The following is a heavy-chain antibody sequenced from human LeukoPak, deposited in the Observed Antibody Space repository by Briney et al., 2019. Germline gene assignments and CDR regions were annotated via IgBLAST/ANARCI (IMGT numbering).Heavy chain of an antibody. J-gene: IGHJ4*02. D-gene: IGHD5-12*01. CDR2: IGQDGREK. V-gene: IGHV3-7*01. CDR3: ARERGYSGYDWFDY. Sequence: PGGSLRLSCAASGFTFRSYWLTWVRQAPGKGPEWVANIGQDGREKYYVDSVKGRFTISRDNAKNSLYLQMNSLRADDTAVYYCARERGYSGYDWFDYWGQGTLVTVSS. CDR1: GFTFRSYW.